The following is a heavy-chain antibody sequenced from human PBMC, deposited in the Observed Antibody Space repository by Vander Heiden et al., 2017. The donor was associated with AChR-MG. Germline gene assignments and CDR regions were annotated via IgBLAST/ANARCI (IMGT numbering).Heavy chain of an antibody. CDR2: ISWNSGRT. Sequence: EVQLVESGGGLVQPGRSLRLSCAASGFTFNDYAMHWVRQGPGKGLEWVSSISWNSGRTGYADSVKGRFTISRDNAKNFLYLQMNSLRLEDTALYYCAKEYCGGDCPKVPDAFDFWGQGTMVTVSS. V-gene: IGHV3-9*01. J-gene: IGHJ3*01. D-gene: IGHD2-21*02. CDR1: GFTFNDYA. CDR3: AKEYCGGDCPKVPDAFDF.